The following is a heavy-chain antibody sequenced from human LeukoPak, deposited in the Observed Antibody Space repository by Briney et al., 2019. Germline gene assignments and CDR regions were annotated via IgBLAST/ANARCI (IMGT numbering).Heavy chain of an antibody. D-gene: IGHD4-11*01. CDR3: ARDCMDDYSNFPSYYFDY. V-gene: IGHV3-21*01. CDR1: GFTFSSYS. CDR2: ISSSSSYI. Sequence: PGGSLRLSCAASGFTFSSYSMNWVRQAPGKGLEWVSSISSSSSYIYYADSVKGRFTISRDNAKNSLYLQMNSLRAEDTAVYYCARDCMDDYSNFPSYYFDYWGQGTLVTVSS. J-gene: IGHJ4*02.